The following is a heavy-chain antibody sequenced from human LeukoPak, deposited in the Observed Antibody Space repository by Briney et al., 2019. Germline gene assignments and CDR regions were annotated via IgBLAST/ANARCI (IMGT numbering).Heavy chain of an antibody. CDR1: GFTFSPYW. D-gene: IGHD2/OR15-2a*01. J-gene: IGHJ6*02. Sequence: GGSLRLSCAASGFTFSPYWIHWVCQAPGKGLVWVSRINSDGSSTNYADSVKGRFTISRDNAKNTVYLQMNSLRAEDTAVYYCARDTSYGMDVWGQGPRSPSP. CDR3: ARDTSYGMDV. V-gene: IGHV3-74*01. CDR2: INSDGSST.